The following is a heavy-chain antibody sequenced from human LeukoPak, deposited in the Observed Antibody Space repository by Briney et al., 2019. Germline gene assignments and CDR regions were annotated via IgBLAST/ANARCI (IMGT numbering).Heavy chain of an antibody. V-gene: IGHV3-23*01. Sequence: GGSLRLSCAASGFTFASYGISWGRQAPEKGLEWVSGISGSSGTTYYADSVKGRFTISRDNSKNTLSLQVNSLRAEDTAVYYCAKMRGHPREAYYFDSWGQGALVTVSS. J-gene: IGHJ4*02. CDR1: GFTFASYG. D-gene: IGHD1-26*01. CDR2: ISGSSGTT. CDR3: AKMRGHPREAYYFDS.